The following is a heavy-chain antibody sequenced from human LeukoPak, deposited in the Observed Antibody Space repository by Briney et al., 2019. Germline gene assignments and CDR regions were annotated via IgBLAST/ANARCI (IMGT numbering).Heavy chain of an antibody. D-gene: IGHD2-15*01. Sequence: SVKVSCKASGFTFTSSAVQWVRQARGQRLEWIGWIVVGSGNTNYAQKFQERVTITRDMSTSTAYMEPSSLRSEDTAVYYCAAPGYCSGGSCYSDLDYWGQGTLVTVSS. J-gene: IGHJ4*02. CDR3: AAPGYCSGGSCYSDLDY. V-gene: IGHV1-58*01. CDR1: GFTFTSSA. CDR2: IVVGSGNT.